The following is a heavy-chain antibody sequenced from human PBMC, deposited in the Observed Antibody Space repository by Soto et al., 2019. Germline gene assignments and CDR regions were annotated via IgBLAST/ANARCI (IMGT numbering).Heavy chain of an antibody. D-gene: IGHD2-2*01. CDR2: ISAYNGNT. V-gene: IGHV1-18*01. CDR1: GYTFTSYG. CDR3: ARYYIVVVPAALGYYYYYMDV. J-gene: IGHJ6*03. Sequence: ASVKVSCKASGYTFTSYGISWVRQAPGQGLEWMGWISAYNGNTNYAQKLQGRVTMTTGTSTSTAYMELRSLRSDDTAVYYCARYYIVVVPAALGYYYYYMDVWGKGTTVTVSS.